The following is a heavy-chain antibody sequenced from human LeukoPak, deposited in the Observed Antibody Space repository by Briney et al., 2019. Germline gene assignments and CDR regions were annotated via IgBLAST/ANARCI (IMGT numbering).Heavy chain of an antibody. J-gene: IGHJ5*02. CDR2: MYHSGST. D-gene: IGHD3-10*01. CDR1: GYSISSGHY. CDR3: ARGPRFGELLWHWFDP. Sequence: SETLSLTCTVSGYSISSGHYWGWIRQPPGKGLEWIGSMYHSGSTYYNLPLKSRVTISEDTSKNPFSLKLRSVTAADTAVYYCARGPRFGELLWHWFDPWGQGTLVTVSS. V-gene: IGHV4-38-2*02.